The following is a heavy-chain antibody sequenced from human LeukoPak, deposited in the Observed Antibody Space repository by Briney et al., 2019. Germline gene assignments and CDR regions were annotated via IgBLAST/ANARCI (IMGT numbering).Heavy chain of an antibody. CDR1: GGSFSGYY. D-gene: IGHD6-6*01. J-gene: IGHJ3*02. CDR2: INHSGST. CDR3: GRVRAGSSSPSVRDAFDI. V-gene: IGHV4-34*01. Sequence: TSETLSLTCAVYGGSFSGYYWSWIRQPPGKGLEWIGEINHSGSTNFNPSLKSRATISVDTSKNQFSLKLSSVTAADTAVYYCGRVRAGSSSPSVRDAFDIWGQGTMVTVSS.